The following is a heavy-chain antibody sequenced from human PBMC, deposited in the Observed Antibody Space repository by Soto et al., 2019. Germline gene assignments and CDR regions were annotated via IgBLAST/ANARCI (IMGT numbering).Heavy chain of an antibody. J-gene: IGHJ4*02. Sequence: GGSLRLSCAASGFTFSSFWMDWVRQAPGKGLEWVANISPDGSAKHYVDSVKGRFTISRDNARNSLYLQMSSLTAEESALYCCSRSFNSWGQGTRVTVSS. V-gene: IGHV3-7*01. CDR2: ISPDGSAK. CDR3: SRSFNS. CDR1: GFTFSSFW.